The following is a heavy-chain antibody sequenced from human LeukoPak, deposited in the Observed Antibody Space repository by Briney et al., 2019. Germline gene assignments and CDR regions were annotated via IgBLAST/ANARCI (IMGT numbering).Heavy chain of an antibody. CDR2: TSGSGDGT. CDR3: AKLRDFFDSSGQFDY. J-gene: IGHJ4*02. D-gene: IGHD3-22*01. V-gene: IGHV3-23*01. Sequence: TGGSLRLSCAASGFTFSSYAMSWVRPAPGKGLEWVSATSGSGDGTFYAESANGRFTISRDNSKNTLYLQMNSLRAEDTAIYYCAKLRDFFDSSGQFDYWGQGTLVTVPS. CDR1: GFTFSSYA.